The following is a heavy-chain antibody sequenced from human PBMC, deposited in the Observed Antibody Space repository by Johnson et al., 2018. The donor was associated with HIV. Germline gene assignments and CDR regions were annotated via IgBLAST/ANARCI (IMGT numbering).Heavy chain of an antibody. D-gene: IGHD1-26*01. V-gene: IGHV3-13*01. CDR2: IGTAGDT. CDR1: GLTFSRYD. J-gene: IGHJ3*02. Sequence: QLVESGGGLVQTGGSLRLSCADSGLTFSRYDMHWVRQVTGKGLEWVSAIGTAGDTYYPGSVKGRFTVSRENAKHTLYLQMNSLRAEDTAVYYCAKDLSGSYYFGGNAFDIWGQGTMVTVSS. CDR3: AKDLSGSYYFGGNAFDI.